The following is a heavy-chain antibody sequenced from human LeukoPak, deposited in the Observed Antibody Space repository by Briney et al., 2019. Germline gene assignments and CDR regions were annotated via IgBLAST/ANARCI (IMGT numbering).Heavy chain of an antibody. J-gene: IGHJ4*02. V-gene: IGHV3-30*18. D-gene: IGHD5-18*01. Sequence: GGSLRLSCAASGFTFSSYGMHWVRQAPGKGLDWVAVISNDGSKKCYADSVKGRFTISRDNSKNTLSLQVSSLRAEDTAVYYCAKDRYSYAFEYSDSWGQGTLVTVSS. CDR1: GFTFSSYG. CDR3: AKDRYSYAFEYSDS. CDR2: ISNDGSKK.